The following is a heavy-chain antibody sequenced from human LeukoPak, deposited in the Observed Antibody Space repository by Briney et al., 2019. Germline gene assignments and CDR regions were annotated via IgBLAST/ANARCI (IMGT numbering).Heavy chain of an antibody. CDR1: GGSISSSNW. D-gene: IGHD3-3*01. Sequence: SGTLSLTCAVSGGSISSSNWGSWIRPPPGKWLEWIWIIYYSGSTYYNPSLKRRLTISVATFKNQFSLRLRSVTAADTAVYYCARGDYDFWSCSNILFDYWGQGTLVTVSS. J-gene: IGHJ4*02. V-gene: IGHV4-4*02. CDR3: ARGDYDFWSCSNILFDY. CDR2: IYYSGST.